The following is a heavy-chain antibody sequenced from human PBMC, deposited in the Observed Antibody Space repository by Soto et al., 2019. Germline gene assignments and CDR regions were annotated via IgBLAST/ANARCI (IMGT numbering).Heavy chain of an antibody. J-gene: IGHJ3*01. Sequence: EVQLVESGGGLVQPGGSLRLSCADSGFSFSSYWMHWVRQGPGKGLVWVSRINTDGSSTNYADSVKGRFTISRDNAKNTGYLQMNSLRAEDTAVYYCARSPGGYYIAWGQGTMVTVSS. V-gene: IGHV3-74*01. CDR2: INTDGSST. CDR1: GFSFSSYW. CDR3: ARSPGGYYIA. D-gene: IGHD3-9*01.